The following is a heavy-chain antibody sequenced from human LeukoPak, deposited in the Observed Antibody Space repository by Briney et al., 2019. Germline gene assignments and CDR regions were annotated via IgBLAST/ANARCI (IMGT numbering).Heavy chain of an antibody. D-gene: IGHD4-17*01. J-gene: IGHJ4*02. CDR1: GGSISSGSYY. Sequence: SQTLSLNCTVSGGSISSGSYYWSWIRQPAGKGLEWIGRIYTSGSTNYNPSLKSRVTISVDTSKNQFSLKLSSVTAADTAVYYCARDRDYGRYFDYWGQGTLVTVSS. V-gene: IGHV4-61*02. CDR3: ARDRDYGRYFDY. CDR2: IYTSGST.